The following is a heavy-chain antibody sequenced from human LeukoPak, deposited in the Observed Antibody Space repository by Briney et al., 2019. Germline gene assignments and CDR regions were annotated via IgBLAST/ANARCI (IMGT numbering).Heavy chain of an antibody. Sequence: SETLSLTCTVSGGSISSSSYCWGWIRQPPGKGLEWIGSIYYSGSTYYNPSLKSRVTISVDTSKNQFSLKLSSVTAEDTAVYYCARLTWISGLLDYWGQGTLVTVSS. V-gene: IGHV4-39*01. CDR2: IYYSGST. CDR3: ARLTWISGLLDY. J-gene: IGHJ4*02. CDR1: GGSISSSSYC. D-gene: IGHD5-12*01.